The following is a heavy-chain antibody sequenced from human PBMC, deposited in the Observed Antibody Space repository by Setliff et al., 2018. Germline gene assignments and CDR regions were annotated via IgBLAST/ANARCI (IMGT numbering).Heavy chain of an antibody. Sequence: LSLSCAASGFTFSNYGIHWVRQAPGKGLEWVAVIWFDGSNKYYADSVKGRFTISRDNSKNTLYLQMNSLRAEDTAVYYCARDFGGGYAAFDIWGQGTMVTVSS. V-gene: IGHV3-33*01. CDR1: GFTFSNYG. D-gene: IGHD5-12*01. CDR2: IWFDGSNK. J-gene: IGHJ3*02. CDR3: ARDFGGGYAAFDI.